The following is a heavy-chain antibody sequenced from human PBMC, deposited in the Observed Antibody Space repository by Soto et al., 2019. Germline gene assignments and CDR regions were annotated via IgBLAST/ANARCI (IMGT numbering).Heavy chain of an antibody. V-gene: IGHV1-2*04. Sequence: ASVKVSCKASGYSFTDYHLHWVRQAPGQGLEWLGRINPKSGGTSTAQKFQGWVTMTTDTSISTASMELTRLTSDDTAIYYCARGDSTDCSNGVCSFFYNHDMDVWGQGTTVTVSS. CDR2: INPKSGGT. CDR1: GYSFTDYH. CDR3: ARGDSTDCSNGVCSFFYNHDMDV. D-gene: IGHD2-8*01. J-gene: IGHJ6*02.